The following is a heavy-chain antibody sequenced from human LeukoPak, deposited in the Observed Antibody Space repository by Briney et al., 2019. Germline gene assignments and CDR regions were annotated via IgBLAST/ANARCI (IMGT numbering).Heavy chain of an antibody. CDR3: ARQSSLRSPLVP. CDR2: IYYSGST. D-gene: IGHD2-8*02. CDR1: GVSISSGGYY. Sequence: SETLSLTCTVSGVSISSGGYYWSWIRQPPGKGLEWIGSIYYSGSTYYNPSLKSRVTISVDTSKNQFSLKLSSVTAADTAVYYCARQSSLRSPLVPWGKGTTVTVSS. J-gene: IGHJ6*04. V-gene: IGHV4-39*01.